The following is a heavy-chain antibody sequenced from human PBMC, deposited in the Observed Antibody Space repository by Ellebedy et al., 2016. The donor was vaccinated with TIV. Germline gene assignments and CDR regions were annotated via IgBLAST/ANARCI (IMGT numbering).Heavy chain of an antibody. J-gene: IGHJ3*02. CDR2: ISWNSGSI. V-gene: IGHV3-9*01. CDR1: GFTFDDYA. Sequence: SLKISXAASGFTFDDYAMHWVRQAPGKGLEWVSGISWNSGSIGYADSVKGRFTISRDNAKNSLYLQMNSLRPEDTALYYCAKDDAFDIWGQGTMVTVSS. CDR3: AKDDAFDI.